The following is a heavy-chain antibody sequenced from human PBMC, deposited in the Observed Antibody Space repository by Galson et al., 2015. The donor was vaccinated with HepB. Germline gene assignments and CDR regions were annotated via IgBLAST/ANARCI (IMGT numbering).Heavy chain of an antibody. CDR2: ISYDGSNK. D-gene: IGHD2-2*02. CDR3: AKEGRFCSSTSRHKHYYYGMDV. V-gene: IGHV3-30*18. CDR1: GFTFSSYG. J-gene: IGHJ6*02. Sequence: SLRLSCAASGFTFSSYGMHWVRQAPGKGLEWVAVISYDGSNKYYADSVKGRFTISRDNSKNTLYLQMNSLRAEDTAVYYCAKEGRFCSSTSRHKHYYYGMDVWGQGTTVTVSS.